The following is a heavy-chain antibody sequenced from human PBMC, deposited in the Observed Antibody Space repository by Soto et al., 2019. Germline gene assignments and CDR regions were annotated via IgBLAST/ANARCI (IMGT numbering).Heavy chain of an antibody. V-gene: IGHV1-18*04. CDR3: ARASPYYDSSGTNDY. CDR2: ISAYNGNT. J-gene: IGHJ4*02. Sequence: GASVKVSCKASGYTFTSYGISWVRQAPGQGLEWMGWISAYNGNTNYAQKLQGRVTMTTDTSTSTAYMELRSLRSDDTAVYYCARASPYYDSSGTNDYWGQGTLVTVSS. CDR1: GYTFTSYG. D-gene: IGHD3-22*01.